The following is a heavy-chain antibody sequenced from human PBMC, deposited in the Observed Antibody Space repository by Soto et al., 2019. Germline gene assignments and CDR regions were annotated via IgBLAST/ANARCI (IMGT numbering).Heavy chain of an antibody. V-gene: IGHV4-59*01. CDR2: IYYSGST. CDR1: GGSISSYY. J-gene: IGHJ4*02. D-gene: IGHD3-10*01. Sequence: ETLSLTCTVSGGSISSYYWSWIRQPPGKGLEWIGYIYYSGSTNYNPSLKSRVTISVDTSKNQFSLKLSSVTAADTAVYYCAIHMVRGEDYWGQGTLVTVSS. CDR3: AIHMVRGEDY.